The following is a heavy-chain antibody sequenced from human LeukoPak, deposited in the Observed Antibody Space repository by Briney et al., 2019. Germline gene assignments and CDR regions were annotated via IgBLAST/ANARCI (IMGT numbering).Heavy chain of an antibody. Sequence: PSETLSLTCTVSGGSISSYYWSWIRQPPGKGLEWIGYIYYSGSTNYNPSLKSRVTILVDESKNHFSLKLSSVTAADTAVYYCARGSYQTFDYWGQGTLVIVSS. CDR2: IYYSGST. CDR1: GGSISSYY. J-gene: IGHJ4*02. V-gene: IGHV4-59*12. D-gene: IGHD1-26*01. CDR3: ARGSYQTFDY.